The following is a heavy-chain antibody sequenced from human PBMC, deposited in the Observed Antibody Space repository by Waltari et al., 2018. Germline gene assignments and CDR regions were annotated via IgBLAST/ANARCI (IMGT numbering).Heavy chain of an antibody. D-gene: IGHD3-9*01. CDR3: AREWGVMVGTAGYYFNY. CDR2: ISSGSSYI. J-gene: IGHJ4*02. Sequence: EVQLVGSGGGLVKPGGSLRLSCAASGFTFSSYTMNWVRQAPGKGLEWVSSISSGSSYIFYADSVKGRFTISRDNAKNSRYLQMNSLRVEDTAVYYCAREWGVMVGTAGYYFNYWGQGSLVTVSS. V-gene: IGHV3-21*01. CDR1: GFTFSSYT.